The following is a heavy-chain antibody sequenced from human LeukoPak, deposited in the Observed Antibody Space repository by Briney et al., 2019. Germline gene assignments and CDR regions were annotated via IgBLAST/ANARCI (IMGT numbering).Heavy chain of an antibody. CDR3: ARTRPPFKLRFLGTRAFDP. V-gene: IGHV4-34*01. D-gene: IGHD3-3*01. J-gene: IGHJ5*02. Sequence: KPSETLSLTCAVYGGSFSGYYWSWIRQPPGKGLEWIGEINHSGSTNYNPSLKSRVTISVDTSKNQFSLKLSSVTAADTAVYYCARTRPPFKLRFLGTRAFDPWGQGTLVTVSS. CDR2: INHSGST. CDR1: GGSFSGYY.